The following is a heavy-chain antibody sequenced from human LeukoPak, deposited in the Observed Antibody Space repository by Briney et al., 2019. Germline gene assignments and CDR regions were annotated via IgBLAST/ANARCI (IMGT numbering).Heavy chain of an antibody. V-gene: IGHV3-30*18. CDR1: GFTFSSYA. D-gene: IGHD6-19*01. CDR2: ISSDGRTR. CDR3: AKRREVGSVAASFDY. Sequence: GGSLRLSCTTSGFTFSSYAMYWVRQAPGKGLEWVAVISSDGRTRFYADPVKDRSTISRDNSKNTLYFQMSGLREEDTATYYCAKRREVGSVAASFDYWGQGTLVTVSS. J-gene: IGHJ4*02.